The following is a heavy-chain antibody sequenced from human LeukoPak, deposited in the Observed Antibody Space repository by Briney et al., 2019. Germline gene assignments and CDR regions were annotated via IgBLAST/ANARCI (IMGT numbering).Heavy chain of an antibody. CDR1: GYTFTSYD. Sequence: ASVKVSCKASGYTFTSYDINWVRQAPGQGLEWMGWINTNSGGTNYAQEFQGRVTMTRDTAISTAYMELSWLRSDDTAVYYCATQTKLNYMNVWGKGTTVTISS. J-gene: IGHJ6*03. V-gene: IGHV1-2*02. CDR3: ATQTKLNYMNV. CDR2: INTNSGGT. D-gene: IGHD5-24*01.